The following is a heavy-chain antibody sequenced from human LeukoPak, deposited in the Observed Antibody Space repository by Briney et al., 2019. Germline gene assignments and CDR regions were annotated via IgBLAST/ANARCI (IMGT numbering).Heavy chain of an antibody. CDR1: GYSFTGNY. CDR2: INPNTGGT. V-gene: IGHV1-2*02. CDR3: ARVGYCSRGVCYNYDY. J-gene: IGHJ4*02. D-gene: IGHD2-8*01. Sequence: ASVRVSCKASGYSFTGNYMHWVRQAPGQGFEWMGWINPNTGGTNYAQKFKGRVLMTRDTSISTAYLELSSLKSDDTAVYYCARVGYCSRGVCYNYDYWGQGTQVTVSS.